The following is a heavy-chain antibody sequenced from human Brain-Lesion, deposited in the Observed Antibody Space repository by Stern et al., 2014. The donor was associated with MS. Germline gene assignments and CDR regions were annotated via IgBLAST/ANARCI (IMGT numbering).Heavy chain of an antibody. D-gene: IGHD3-22*01. Sequence: QLQLQESGPGLVKPSETLSLTCTVSYDSISSYYWTWLRQPPGKGREWIGYINYRRNPNYNPALKSRVTISVDTSKNQFSLKLTSVTAADTAVYYCARAFTDYHDSTPGYWGQGTLVTVSS. CDR2: INYRRNP. V-gene: IGHV4-59*01. CDR1: YDSISSYY. CDR3: ARAFTDYHDSTPGY. J-gene: IGHJ4*02.